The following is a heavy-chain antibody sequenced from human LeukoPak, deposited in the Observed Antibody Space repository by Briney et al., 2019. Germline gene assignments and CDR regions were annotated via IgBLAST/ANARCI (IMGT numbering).Heavy chain of an antibody. D-gene: IGHD6-13*01. CDR1: GGSISSGSYY. Sequence: PSETLSLTCTVSGGSISSGSYYWSWIRQPAGKGLEWIGYIYYSGSTNYNPSLKSRVTISVDTSKNQFSLKLSSVTAADTAVYYCARTGTFQAPGIAATWGQGTLVTVSS. CDR3: ARTGTFQAPGIAAT. J-gene: IGHJ5*02. V-gene: IGHV4-61*10. CDR2: IYYSGST.